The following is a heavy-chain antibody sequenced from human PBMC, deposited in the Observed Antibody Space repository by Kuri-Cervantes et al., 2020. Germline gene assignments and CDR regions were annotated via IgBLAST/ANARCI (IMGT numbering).Heavy chain of an antibody. CDR3: ARDQYYYDSSGYYWVPDAFDI. CDR2: IKQDESEK. V-gene: IGHV3-7*04. Sequence: GESLKISCAASGFTFSSSWMSWVRQAPGKGLEWVANIKQDESEKYYVDSVKGRFTISRDNAKNSLYLQMNSLRAEDTAVYYCARDQYYYDSSGYYWVPDAFDIWGQGTMVTVSS. J-gene: IGHJ3*02. CDR1: GFTFSSSW. D-gene: IGHD3-22*01.